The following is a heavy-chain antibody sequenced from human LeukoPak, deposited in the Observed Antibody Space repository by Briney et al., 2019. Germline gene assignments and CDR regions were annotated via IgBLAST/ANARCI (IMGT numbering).Heavy chain of an antibody. Sequence: GESLKISCKGSGYSFTSYWIGWVRQMPGKGLEWMGIIYPGDSDTRYSPSFQGQVTISADKSISTAYPQWSSLKASDTAMYYCARSGWWGSSSYYYYYMDVWGKGTTVTVSS. D-gene: IGHD6-6*01. J-gene: IGHJ6*03. CDR2: IYPGDSDT. CDR3: ARSGWWGSSSYYYYYMDV. V-gene: IGHV5-51*01. CDR1: GYSFTSYW.